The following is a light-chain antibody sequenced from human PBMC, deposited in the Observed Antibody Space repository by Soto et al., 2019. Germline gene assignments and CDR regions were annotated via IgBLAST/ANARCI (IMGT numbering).Light chain of an antibody. CDR1: SSDVGGYNY. Sequence: QSALTQPASVSGSPGQSIAISCTGTSSDVGGYNYVSWYQQHPGKAPKLMIYDVSNRPSGVSTRFSVSKSGNTASLTISGLQAEDEADYYCSSYTSSSTRVFGGGTKLTVL. CDR2: DVS. V-gene: IGLV2-14*01. CDR3: SSYTSSSTRV. J-gene: IGLJ2*01.